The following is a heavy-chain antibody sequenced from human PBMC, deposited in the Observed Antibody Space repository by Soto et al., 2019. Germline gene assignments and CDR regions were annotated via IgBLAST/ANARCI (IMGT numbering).Heavy chain of an antibody. CDR2: IYSGGST. V-gene: IGHV3-53*01. J-gene: IGHJ5*02. CDR1: GFTVSSNY. Sequence: EVQLVESGGGLIQPGGSLRLSCAASGFTVSSNYMSWVRQAPGKGLEWVSVIYSGGSTYYADSVKGRFTISRDNSKNTLYLKMNSVRAEDTAVYYCGGGVRGYSSSWYVPWFDPWGQGTLVTVSS. D-gene: IGHD6-13*01. CDR3: GGGVRGYSSSWYVPWFDP.